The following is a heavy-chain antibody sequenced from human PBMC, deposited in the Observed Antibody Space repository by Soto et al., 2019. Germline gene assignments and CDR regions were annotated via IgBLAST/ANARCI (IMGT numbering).Heavy chain of an antibody. J-gene: IGHJ5*02. Sequence: PGGSLRLSCSASGFTFSEYSMHWVRQAPGKGLQYVSTISSDGDITYYADSVKGRFTISRDNSKNTLYLQMNSLRPEDTAVYYCVRVSTFYHILTGYYSTTFFDHWGQGILVTVS. D-gene: IGHD3-9*01. V-gene: IGHV3-64D*06. CDR1: GFTFSEYS. CDR3: VRVSTFYHILTGYYSTTFFDH. CDR2: ISSDGDIT.